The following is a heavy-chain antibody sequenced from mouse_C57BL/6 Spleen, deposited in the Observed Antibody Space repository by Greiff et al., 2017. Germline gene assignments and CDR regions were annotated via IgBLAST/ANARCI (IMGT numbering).Heavy chain of an antibody. V-gene: IGHV1-5*01. CDR1: GYTFTSYW. J-gene: IGHJ2*01. D-gene: IGHD2-4*01. Sequence: EVQLQQSGTVLARPGASVKMSCKTSGYTFTSYWMHWVKQRPGQGLEWIGAIYPGNSETSYNQKFKGKAKLTAVTSASTAYMELSSLTNEDSAVYYCTRRDYDDGGYYFDYWGQGTTLTVSS. CDR3: TRRDYDDGGYYFDY. CDR2: IYPGNSET.